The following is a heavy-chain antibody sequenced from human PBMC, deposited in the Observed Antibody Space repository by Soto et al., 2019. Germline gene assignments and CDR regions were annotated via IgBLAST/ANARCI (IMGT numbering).Heavy chain of an antibody. D-gene: IGHD6-13*01. CDR2: IWYDGSNK. Sequence: GGSLRLSCAASGFTFSSYGMHWVRQAPGKGLEWVAVIWYDGSNKYYADSVKGRFTISRDNSKNTLYLQMNSLRAEDTAVYYCARDPLTAAAGTFDYWGQGTLVTVSS. CDR3: ARDPLTAAAGTFDY. V-gene: IGHV3-33*01. J-gene: IGHJ4*02. CDR1: GFTFSSYG.